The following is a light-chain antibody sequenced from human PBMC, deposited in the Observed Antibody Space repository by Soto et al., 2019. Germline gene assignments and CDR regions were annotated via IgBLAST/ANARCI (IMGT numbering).Light chain of an antibody. CDR3: GTWDSSLKSVV. CDR1: NSNIGHDY. J-gene: IGLJ2*01. CDR2: DSY. V-gene: IGLV1-51*01. Sequence: QAVLTQPPSVSAAPGQKVTISCSGSNSNIGHDYVSWYQRLPGTAPKLLIYDSYKRPSGIPDRFSGSTSGTSATLGITGLQPGDEADYYCGTWDSSLKSVVFGGGTKVTVL.